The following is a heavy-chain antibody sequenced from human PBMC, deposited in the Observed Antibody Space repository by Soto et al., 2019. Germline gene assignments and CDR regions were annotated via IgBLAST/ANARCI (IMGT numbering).Heavy chain of an antibody. Sequence: GASVKVSCKASGGTFSSYAISWVRQAPGQGLEWMGGIIPIFGTANYAQKFQGRVTITADESTSTAYMELSSLRSEDTAVYYCASDPSRGAANYFDYWGQGTLVTVSS. CDR2: IIPIFGTA. J-gene: IGHJ4*02. CDR1: GGTFSSYA. CDR3: ASDPSRGAANYFDY. V-gene: IGHV1-69*13. D-gene: IGHD3-10*01.